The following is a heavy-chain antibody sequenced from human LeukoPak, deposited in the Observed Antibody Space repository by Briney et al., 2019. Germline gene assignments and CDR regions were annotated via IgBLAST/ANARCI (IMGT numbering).Heavy chain of an antibody. Sequence: GGSLRLSCVVSGFTFSDYYMSWIRQAPGKGLEWVAVIWYDGSNKYYADSVKGRFTISRDNSKNTLYLQMNSLRAEDTAVYYCARSLGVRDYFDYWGQGTLVTVSS. CDR1: GFTFSDYY. V-gene: IGHV3-33*08. J-gene: IGHJ4*02. CDR3: ARSLGVRDYFDY. D-gene: IGHD3-16*01. CDR2: IWYDGSNK.